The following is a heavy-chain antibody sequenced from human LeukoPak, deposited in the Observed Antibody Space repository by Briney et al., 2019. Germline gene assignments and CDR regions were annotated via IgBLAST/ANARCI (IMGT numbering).Heavy chain of an antibody. D-gene: IGHD6-19*01. J-gene: IGHJ6*02. Sequence: GGSLRLSCAASGFTFSSYDMYWVRQAPGKGLEWVAVISNEGSNKYYTDSVKGRFTISRDNSKNTLYLQMNSQRPEDTAVYYCARARSSSRYYYGMDDWGQGTKVTVSS. CDR1: GFTFSSYD. CDR2: ISNEGSNK. V-gene: IGHV3-30-3*01. CDR3: ARARSSSRYYYGMDD.